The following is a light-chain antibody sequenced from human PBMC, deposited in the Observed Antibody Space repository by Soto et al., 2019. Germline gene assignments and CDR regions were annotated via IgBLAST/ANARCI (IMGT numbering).Light chain of an antibody. CDR1: QSLLHSNGYNY. CDR2: LGS. V-gene: IGKV2-28*01. Sequence: DIVMTQSPLSLPVTPGEPASISCRSSQSLLHSNGYNYLDWYLQKPGQSPQLLIYLGSSRASGVPDRFSGGGSGTDFTLKISRVEAEDVGIYYCMQALQTPITFGQGTRLEIK. CDR3: MQALQTPIT. J-gene: IGKJ5*01.